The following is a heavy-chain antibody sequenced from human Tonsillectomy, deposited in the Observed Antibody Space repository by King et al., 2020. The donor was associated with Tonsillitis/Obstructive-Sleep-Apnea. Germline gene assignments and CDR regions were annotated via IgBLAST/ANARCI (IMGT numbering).Heavy chain of an antibody. D-gene: IGHD2-15*01. CDR3: AKDAIWYGGSSHRYHSDY. CDR2: ITGSGDTT. V-gene: IGHV3-23*04. J-gene: IGHJ4*02. CDR1: GFTFRNYA. Sequence: VQLVESGGGLVQPGGSLRLSCAASGFTFRNYAMSWVRQAPGKGLEWVSGITGSGDTTFYGDSVKGRFTIARENSKNTLYLQMNGLRDGDTAVYYCAKDAIWYGGSSHRYHSDYWGQGSLVTVPS.